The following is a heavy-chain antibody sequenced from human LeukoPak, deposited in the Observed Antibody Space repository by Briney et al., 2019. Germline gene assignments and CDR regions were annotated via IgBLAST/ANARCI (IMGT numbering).Heavy chain of an antibody. Sequence: GESLKISCKGSGYSFTSYWIGWVRQMPGKGLEWMGIIYPGDSDTRYSPSFQGQVTISADKSISTAYLQWSSLKASDTAMYYCARHGAAPSPVVPAASEYYYYYMDVWGKGTTVTVSS. V-gene: IGHV5-51*01. CDR2: IYPGDSDT. J-gene: IGHJ6*03. CDR3: ARHGAAPSPVVPAASEYYYYYMDV. CDR1: GYSFTSYW. D-gene: IGHD2-2*01.